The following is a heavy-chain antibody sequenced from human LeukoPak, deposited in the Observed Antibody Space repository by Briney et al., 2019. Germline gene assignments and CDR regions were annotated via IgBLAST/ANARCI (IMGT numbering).Heavy chain of an antibody. CDR3: ARDLGQYYDTSDNWFDP. CDR2: INSDGINT. Sequence: GGSLRLSCTASGFTFGDYVMSWFRQAPGKGLVWVSRINSDGINTSYADSVKGRFTISRDNAKNTLNLQMNSLRAEDTAVYYCARDLGQYYDTSDNWFDPWGQGTLVTVSS. CDR1: GFTFGDYV. J-gene: IGHJ5*02. V-gene: IGHV3-74*01. D-gene: IGHD3-22*01.